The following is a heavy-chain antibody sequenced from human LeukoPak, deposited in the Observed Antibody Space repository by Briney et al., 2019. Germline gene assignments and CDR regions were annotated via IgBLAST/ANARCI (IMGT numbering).Heavy chain of an antibody. Sequence: SETLSLTCAVYGGSFSGYYWSWIRQPPGKGLEWIGEIYHSGSTNYNPSLKSRVTISVDKSKNQFSLKLSSVTAADTAVYYCARNAAHEYYFDYWGQGTLVTVSS. CDR3: ARNAAHEYYFDY. V-gene: IGHV4-34*01. D-gene: IGHD2-15*01. J-gene: IGHJ4*02. CDR1: GGSFSGYY. CDR2: IYHSGST.